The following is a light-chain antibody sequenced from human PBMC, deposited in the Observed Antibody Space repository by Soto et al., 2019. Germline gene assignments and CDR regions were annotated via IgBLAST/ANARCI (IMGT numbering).Light chain of an antibody. CDR1: SSDVDDYRY. Sequence: QSALAQPRSVSGSPGQLLTISCTGTSSDVDDYRYVSWYQRYPGKAPKLVIYDGTKRPSGVPDRFSGSNSGNTASLTISGLQAEDEDDYYCCSYVTTPEILGNGTKLTVL. CDR2: DGT. J-gene: IGLJ1*01. CDR3: CSYVTTPEI. V-gene: IGLV2-11*01.